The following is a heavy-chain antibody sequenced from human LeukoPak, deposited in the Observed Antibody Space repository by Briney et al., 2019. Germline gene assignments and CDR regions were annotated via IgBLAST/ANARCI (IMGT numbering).Heavy chain of an antibody. CDR3: ARVGYGDYLGY. CDR2: IYHSGST. Sequence: NPSETLSLTCAVSGGSISGSNWWSWVRQPPGKGLEWIGEIYHSGSTNYNPSLKSRVTISVDKPKNQFSLKLSSVTAADTAVYYCARVGYGDYLGYWGQGALVTVSS. D-gene: IGHD4-17*01. J-gene: IGHJ4*02. CDR1: GGSISGSNW. V-gene: IGHV4-4*02.